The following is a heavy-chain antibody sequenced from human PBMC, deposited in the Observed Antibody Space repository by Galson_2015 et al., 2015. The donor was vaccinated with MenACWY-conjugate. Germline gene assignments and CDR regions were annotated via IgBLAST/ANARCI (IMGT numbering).Heavy chain of an antibody. J-gene: IGHJ4*02. CDR2: IKQDGNDK. CDR3: ARGPRGQLPGVDFGY. V-gene: IGHV3-7*03. CDR1: GFTLSSYW. Sequence: SLRLSCAASGFTLSSYWMSWARQAPGKGLEWVASIKQDGNDKEYLDSVKGRFTISRDNARNSLYLQMNSLRAEDTAIYYCARGPRGQLPGVDFGYWGQGTLVTVSS. D-gene: IGHD1-26*01.